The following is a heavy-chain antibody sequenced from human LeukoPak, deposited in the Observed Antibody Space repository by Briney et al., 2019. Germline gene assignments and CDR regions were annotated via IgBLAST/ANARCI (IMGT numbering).Heavy chain of an antibody. CDR3: ARGAARLDSDY. D-gene: IGHD6-6*01. CDR2: INSDGSST. Sequence: GGSLRLSCAASGFTFSSYWMHWVRQAPGKGLAWVSRINSDGSSTIYADSVKGRFTISRDNAKNTLYLQMNSLRAEDTAVYYCARGAARLDSDYWGQGTLVTVSS. V-gene: IGHV3-74*01. CDR1: GFTFSSYW. J-gene: IGHJ4*02.